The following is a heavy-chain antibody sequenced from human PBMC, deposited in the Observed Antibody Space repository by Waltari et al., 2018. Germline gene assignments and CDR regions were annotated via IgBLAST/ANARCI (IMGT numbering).Heavy chain of an antibody. D-gene: IGHD1-1*01. J-gene: IGHJ6*02. CDR1: GGSISSSSYY. CDR3: ARDPKGATTGLYYYYGMDV. CDR2: IYYSGNT. Sequence: QLQLQESGPGLVKPSETLSLTCTVSGGSISSSSYYWGWIRQPPGKGLEWIGSIYYSGNTYSTPSLKSRVTISVDTSKNQFSLKLSSVTAADTAVYYCARDPKGATTGLYYYYGMDVWGQGTTVTVSS. V-gene: IGHV4-39*07.